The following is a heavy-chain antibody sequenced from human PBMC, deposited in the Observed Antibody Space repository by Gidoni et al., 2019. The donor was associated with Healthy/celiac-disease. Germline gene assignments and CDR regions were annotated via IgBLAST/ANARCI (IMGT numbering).Heavy chain of an antibody. CDR3: TRDGIQLWFPY. CDR1: GFTCGDYA. V-gene: IGHV3-49*04. CDR2: IRSKAYGGTT. D-gene: IGHD5-18*01. Sequence: EVQLVESGGGLVPPWRSLRLSCTASGFTCGDYAVSWVRQAPGKGLEWVGFIRSKAYGGTTEYAASVKGRFTISRDDSKSIAYLQMNSLKTEDTAVYYCTRDGIQLWFPYWGQGTLVTVSS. J-gene: IGHJ4*02.